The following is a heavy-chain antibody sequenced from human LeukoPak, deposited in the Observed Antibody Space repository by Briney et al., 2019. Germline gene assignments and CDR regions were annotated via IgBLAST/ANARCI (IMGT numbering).Heavy chain of an antibody. CDR3: ARGRRAADY. J-gene: IGHJ4*02. CDR2: ISSSGSTI. V-gene: IGHV3-48*03. D-gene: IGHD2-15*01. Sequence: PGGSLRLSCAASGFTFSSYEMNWVRQAPGKGLEWVSYISSSGSTIYYADSVEGRFTISRDNAKNLLYLQMNSLRAEDTAVYYCARGRRAADYWGQGTLVTVSS. CDR1: GFTFSSYE.